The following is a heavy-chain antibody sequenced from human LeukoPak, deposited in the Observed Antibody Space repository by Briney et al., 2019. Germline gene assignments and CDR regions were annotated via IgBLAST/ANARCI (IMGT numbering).Heavy chain of an antibody. V-gene: IGHV4-61*02. CDR3: ARDNEVAARSFDY. CDR2: IYTSGSN. J-gene: IGHJ4*02. CDR1: GGSVTSSSYY. Sequence: SETLSLTCTVSGGSVTSSSYYWSWVRQPAGKGLEWIGRIYTSGSNNYNPSLKSRVTMSVDTSKNQFSLKLSSVTAADTAMYYCARDNEVAARSFDYWGQGTLVTVSS. D-gene: IGHD6-6*01.